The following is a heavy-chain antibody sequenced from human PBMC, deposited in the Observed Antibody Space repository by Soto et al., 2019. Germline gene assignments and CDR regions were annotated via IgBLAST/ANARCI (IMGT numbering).Heavy chain of an antibody. Sequence: EVLLLESGGGLIQPGGSLRLSCAASRFTFSSYAMSWVRQAPGKGLEWVSTISGSVGSTYYADSVKGRFTISRDNSMNTLYLQMNSLRAEDTAVYYCARQRGFTYGYPFDYLGHGTLVTVSS. D-gene: IGHD5-18*01. V-gene: IGHV3-23*01. J-gene: IGHJ4*01. CDR1: RFTFSSYA. CDR2: ISGSVGST. CDR3: ARQRGFTYGYPFDY.